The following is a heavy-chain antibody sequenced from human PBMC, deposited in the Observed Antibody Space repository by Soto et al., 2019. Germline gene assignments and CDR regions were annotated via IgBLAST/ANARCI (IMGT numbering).Heavy chain of an antibody. CDR2: ISGDAHDT. CDR3: RKGAPLPFSD. Sequence: EVHLLESAGGLVQPGGSLRISCAASGFVFSDYAMSWVRQAPGKGLEWLSAISGDAHDTYYAASVKGRFTSSRDNSKNTLDLHMDSLRVEATARYYRRKGAPLPFSDWGRGTLVYASS. D-gene: IGHD3-10*02. V-gene: IGHV3-23*01. CDR1: GFVFSDYA. J-gene: IGHJ4*02.